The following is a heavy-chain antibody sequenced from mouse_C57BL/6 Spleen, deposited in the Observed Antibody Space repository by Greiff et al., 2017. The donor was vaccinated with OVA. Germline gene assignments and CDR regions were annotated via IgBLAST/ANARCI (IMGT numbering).Heavy chain of an antibody. CDR1: GYSFTGYY. J-gene: IGHJ2*01. Sequence: VQLKESGPELVKPGASVKISCKASGYSFTGYYMNWVKQSPEKSLEWIGEINPSTGGTTYNQKFKAKATLTVDKSSSTAYMQLKSLTSEDSAVYYCASVQLRLRRALDYWGQGTTLTVSS. V-gene: IGHV1-42*01. D-gene: IGHD3-2*02. CDR2: INPSTGGT. CDR3: ASVQLRLRRALDY.